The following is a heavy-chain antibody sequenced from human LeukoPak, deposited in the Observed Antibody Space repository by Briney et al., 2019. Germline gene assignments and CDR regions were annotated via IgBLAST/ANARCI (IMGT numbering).Heavy chain of an antibody. V-gene: IGHV4-61*01. CDR2: IYYSGST. Sequence: ASETLSLTCTVSGGSVSSGSYYWNWIRQPPGNGLEWIGYIYYSGSTNYNASLKSRVTISVDTSKNQFSLKLTSVTSADTAVYYCARGEFPSDLEFWGQGALITVSS. J-gene: IGHJ4*02. CDR1: GGSVSSGSYY. CDR3: ARGEFPSDLEF. D-gene: IGHD3-10*01.